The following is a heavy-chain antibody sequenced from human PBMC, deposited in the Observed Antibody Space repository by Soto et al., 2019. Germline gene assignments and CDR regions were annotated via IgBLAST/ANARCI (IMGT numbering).Heavy chain of an antibody. J-gene: IGHJ5*02. CDR1: GYTFTRDY. Sequence: ASVKVSCNASGYTFTRDYMHWVRQAPGQGVGWMGIINPSGGSTSYAQKLQGRVTMTRDTSTSTVYMELSSLRSEDTAVYFCTRDGGWQSNKFDPWGQGTQVTVSS. CDR3: TRDGGWQSNKFDP. V-gene: IGHV1-46*01. CDR2: INPSGGST. D-gene: IGHD6-19*01.